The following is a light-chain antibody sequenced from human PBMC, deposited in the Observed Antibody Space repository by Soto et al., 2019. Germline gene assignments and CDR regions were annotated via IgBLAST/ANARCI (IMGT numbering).Light chain of an antibody. Sequence: DIQMTQSPSTLSGSVGDRVTITCRASQTISSWLAWYQQKPGKAPKLLIYKASTLKSGVPSRFSGSGSGTAFTLTISSLQPDYFANYYCQHYNSYSETFGQGTKVELK. CDR3: QHYNSYSET. CDR2: KAS. CDR1: QTISSW. V-gene: IGKV1-5*03. J-gene: IGKJ1*01.